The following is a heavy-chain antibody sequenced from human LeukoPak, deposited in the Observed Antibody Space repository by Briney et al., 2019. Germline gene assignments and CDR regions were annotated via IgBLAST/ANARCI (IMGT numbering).Heavy chain of an antibody. Sequence: GGSLRLSCAASGFTFSSYSMNWVRQAPGKGLEWVSSISSSSSYIYYADSVKGRFTISRDNAKNSLYLQMNSLRAEDTAVYYCARVRGSSSWSSMRAYYFDYWGQGTLVTVSS. CDR2: ISSSSSYI. CDR3: ARVRGSSSWSSMRAYYFDY. V-gene: IGHV3-21*01. J-gene: IGHJ4*02. D-gene: IGHD6-13*01. CDR1: GFTFSSYS.